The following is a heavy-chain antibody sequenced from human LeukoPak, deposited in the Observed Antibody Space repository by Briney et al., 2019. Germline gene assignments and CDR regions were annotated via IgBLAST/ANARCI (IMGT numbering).Heavy chain of an antibody. Sequence: GASVKVSCKASGYTFTSYGISWVRQAPGQGLEWMGWISAYNGNTNYAQKLQGRVTMTTDTSTSTAYMELRSLRSDDTAVYYCARVGYSGYDVVYAFDIWGQGTMVTVSS. D-gene: IGHD5-12*01. CDR3: ARVGYSGYDVVYAFDI. CDR1: GYTFTSYG. V-gene: IGHV1-18*01. CDR2: ISAYNGNT. J-gene: IGHJ3*02.